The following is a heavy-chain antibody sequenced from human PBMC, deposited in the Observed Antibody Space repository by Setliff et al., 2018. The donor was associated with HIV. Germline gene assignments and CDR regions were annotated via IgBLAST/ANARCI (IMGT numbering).Heavy chain of an antibody. CDR3: AKDRYYDSSGSPFDY. V-gene: IGHV3-74*01. J-gene: IGHJ4*02. CDR2: INSDGSDT. D-gene: IGHD3-22*01. CDR1: GFTFDDYI. Sequence: GGSLRLSCAASGFTFDDYIMHWVRQVPGKGLVWVSRINSDGSDTRYADSVKGRFTISRDNSKNTLYLQMNSLRAEDTAVYYCAKDRYYDSSGSPFDYWGQGTLVTVSS.